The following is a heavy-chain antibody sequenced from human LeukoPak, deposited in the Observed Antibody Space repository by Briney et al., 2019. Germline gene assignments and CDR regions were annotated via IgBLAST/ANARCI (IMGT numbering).Heavy chain of an antibody. CDR1: GGTFSSYA. D-gene: IGHD5-18*01. V-gene: IGHV1-69*13. CDR3: ATHTAMVLFDY. Sequence: ASVKVSCKASGGTFSSYAISRVRQAPGQGLEWMGGIIPIFGTANYAQKFQGRVTITADESTSTAYMELSSLRSEDTAVYYCATHTAMVLFDYWGQGTLVTVSS. J-gene: IGHJ4*02. CDR2: IIPIFGTA.